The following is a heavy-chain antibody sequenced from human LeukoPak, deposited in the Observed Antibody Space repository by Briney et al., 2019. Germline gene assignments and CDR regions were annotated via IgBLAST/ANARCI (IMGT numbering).Heavy chain of an antibody. J-gene: IGHJ1*01. V-gene: IGHV3-23*01. CDR2: ISGSGGST. Sequence: PGGSLRLSCAASGFTFSSYAMSWARQAPGKGLEWVSAISGSGGSTYYADSVKGRFTISRDNSKNTLYLQMNSLRAEDTAVYYCAKESISYGSAVSKYFQHWGQGTLVTVSS. CDR3: AKESISYGSAVSKYFQH. CDR1: GFTFSSYA. D-gene: IGHD5-18*01.